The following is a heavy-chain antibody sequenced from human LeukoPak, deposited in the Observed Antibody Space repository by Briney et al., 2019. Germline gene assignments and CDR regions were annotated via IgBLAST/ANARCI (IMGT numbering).Heavy chain of an antibody. V-gene: IGHV3-49*04. CDR3: SRNGLVDFDY. CDR2: IRRRAYGGAA. J-gene: IGHJ4*02. CDR1: GFAFDDFA. Sequence: GGSLRLSCTTSGFAFDDFAMSWVRQPAGKGLVWVGFIRRRAYGGAAEYAASVKGRFIISRDDSKGIAYLQMNSLKTEDTAVYYCSRNGLVDFDYWGQGSRVIVSP.